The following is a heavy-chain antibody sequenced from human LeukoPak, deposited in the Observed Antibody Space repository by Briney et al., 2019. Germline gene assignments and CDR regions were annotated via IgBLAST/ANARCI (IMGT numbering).Heavy chain of an antibody. CDR3: ARYYDRSGYWSTPHFDY. J-gene: IGHJ4*02. CDR2: IQYSGST. D-gene: IGHD3-22*01. CDR1: GDSVSGISFY. Sequence: SETLSLTCTVSGDSVSGISFYWSWIRQPPGKGLQYIGYIQYSGSTNYNPSLKSRVTISVDTSKNQFSLKLSSVTAAVTAVYYCARYYDRSGYWSTPHFDYWGQGTLVTVSS. V-gene: IGHV4-61*01.